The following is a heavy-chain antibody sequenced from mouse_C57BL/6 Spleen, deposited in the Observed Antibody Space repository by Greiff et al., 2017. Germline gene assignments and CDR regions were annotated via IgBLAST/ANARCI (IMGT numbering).Heavy chain of an antibody. CDR2: INPNNGGT. D-gene: IGHD1-1*01. V-gene: IGHV1-18*01. CDR3: ARGGIYYYGSSYNFDY. Sequence: EVQLQQSGPELVKPGASVKIPCKASGYTFTDYNMDWVKQSHGKSLEWIGDINPNNGGTIYNQKFKGKATFTVDKSSSTAYMELRSLTSEDTAVYYCARGGIYYYGSSYNFDYWGQGTTLTVSS. CDR1: GYTFTDYN. J-gene: IGHJ2*01.